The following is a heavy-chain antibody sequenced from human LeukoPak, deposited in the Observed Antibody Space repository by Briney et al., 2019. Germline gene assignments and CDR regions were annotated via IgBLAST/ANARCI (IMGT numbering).Heavy chain of an antibody. V-gene: IGHV4-38-2*02. Sequence: SETLSLTCTVSGYSISSGYYWGWIRQPPGKGLEWIGEINHSGSTNYNPSLKSRVTISVDTSKNQFSLKLSSVTATDTAVYYCARGPYLIHPHSRIAVAGYTDYWGQGTLVTVSS. CDR2: INHSGST. CDR3: ARGPYLIHPHSRIAVAGYTDY. D-gene: IGHD6-19*01. J-gene: IGHJ4*02. CDR1: GYSISSGYY.